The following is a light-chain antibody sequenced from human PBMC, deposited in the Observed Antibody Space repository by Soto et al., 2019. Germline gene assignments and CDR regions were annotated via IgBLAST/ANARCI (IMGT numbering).Light chain of an antibody. J-gene: IGLJ1*01. CDR2: EVT. CDR1: SRDVGGYNY. Sequence: QSALTQPASVSGSPGQSITISCTGTSRDVGGYNYVSWYQQHPGKAPQLMIYEVTNRPSGVSNRFSGSKSGNTASLTISGLQAEDEADYYCSSYTRSSTYVFGTGTKVTVL. CDR3: SSYTRSSTYV. V-gene: IGLV2-14*01.